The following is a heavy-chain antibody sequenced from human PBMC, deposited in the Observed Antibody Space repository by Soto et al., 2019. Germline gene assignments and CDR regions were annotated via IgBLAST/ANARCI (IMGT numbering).Heavy chain of an antibody. Sequence: QVQVVESGGGLVKPGGSLRLSCAASGFTFSDYYMNWIRQAPGKGLEWVSYISSSSDYTKYADSVKGRFTISRDNAKSXXXXXXXXLRAEDTAVYYCARGGVRGTTSRGQVYNWGQGTLVTVSS. CDR3: ARGGVRGTTSRGQVYN. CDR1: GFTFSDYY. J-gene: IGHJ4*02. V-gene: IGHV3-11*06. CDR2: ISSSSDYT. D-gene: IGHD1-7*01.